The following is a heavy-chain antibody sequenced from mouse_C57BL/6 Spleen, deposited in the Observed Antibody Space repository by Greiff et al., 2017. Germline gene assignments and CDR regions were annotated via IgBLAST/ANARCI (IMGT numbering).Heavy chain of an antibody. V-gene: IGHV1-64*01. CDR2: IHPNSGST. D-gene: IGHD2-14*01. J-gene: IGHJ4*01. Sequence: QVQLQQPGAELVKPGASVKLSCKASGYTFTSYWMHWVKQRPGQGHEWIGMIHPNSGSTNYNEKFKSKATLTVDKSSSTAYMQLSSLTSEDSAVYYCARLGSRAMDYWGQGTSVTVSS. CDR3: ARLGSRAMDY. CDR1: GYTFTSYW.